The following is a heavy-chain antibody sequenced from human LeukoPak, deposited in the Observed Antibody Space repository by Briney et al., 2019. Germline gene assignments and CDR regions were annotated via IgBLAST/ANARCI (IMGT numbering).Heavy chain of an antibody. CDR1: GFTFSSYS. CDR2: ISSSSSYI. D-gene: IGHD6-19*01. Sequence: PGGSLRLSCAASGFTFSSYSMNWVRQAPGKGLEWVSSISSSSSYIYYADSVKGRFTISRDNAKNSLYLQMSSLRAEDTAVYYCARGSSGWYDSAEYFQHWGQGTLVTVSS. V-gene: IGHV3-21*01. J-gene: IGHJ1*01. CDR3: ARGSSGWYDSAEYFQH.